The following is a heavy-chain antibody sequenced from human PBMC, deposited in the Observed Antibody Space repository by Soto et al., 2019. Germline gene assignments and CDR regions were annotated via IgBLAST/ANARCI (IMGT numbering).Heavy chain of an antibody. CDR1: GGSFGGYY. Sequence: SETLSLTCAVYGGSFGGYYWSWIRQPPGKGLEWIGEINHSGSTNYNPSLKSRVTISVDTSKNQFSLKLSSVTAADTAVYYCARVERFGELLSYYFDYWGQGTLVT. V-gene: IGHV4-34*01. CDR3: ARVERFGELLSYYFDY. CDR2: INHSGST. D-gene: IGHD3-10*01. J-gene: IGHJ4*02.